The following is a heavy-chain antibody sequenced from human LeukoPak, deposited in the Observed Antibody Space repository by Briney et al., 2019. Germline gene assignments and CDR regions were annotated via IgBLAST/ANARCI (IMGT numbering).Heavy chain of an antibody. CDR2: FDPEDGET. CDR1: GYTLTDLS. V-gene: IGHV1-24*01. Sequence: ASVNVSCKVSGYTLTDLSMHWVRQAPGKGLEWMGGFDPEDGETIYAQKFQGRVTMTEDTSTDTAYMELSSLRSEDTAVYYCASDVTVAAVRMAFDVWGRGTMVTVSS. CDR3: ASDVTVAAVRMAFDV. J-gene: IGHJ3*01. D-gene: IGHD2-15*01.